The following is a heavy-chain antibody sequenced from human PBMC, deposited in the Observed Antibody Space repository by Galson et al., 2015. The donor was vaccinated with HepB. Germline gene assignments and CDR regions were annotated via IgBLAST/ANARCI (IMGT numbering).Heavy chain of an antibody. D-gene: IGHD6-19*01. V-gene: IGHV4-38-2*02. CDR1: GYSISSGYY. J-gene: IGHJ4*02. CDR3: ARDEYSSGWPHFDY. Sequence: LSLTCTVSGYSISSGYYWGWIRQPPGKGLEWIGSIYHRGSTYYNPSLKSRVTISVDTSKNQFSLKLSSVTAADTAVYYCARDEYSSGWPHFDYWGQGTLVTVSS. CDR2: IYHRGST.